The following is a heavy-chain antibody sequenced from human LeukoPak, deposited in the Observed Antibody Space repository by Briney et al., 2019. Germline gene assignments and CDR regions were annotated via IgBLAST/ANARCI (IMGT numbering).Heavy chain of an antibody. D-gene: IGHD1-14*01. CDR3: ARDDGIAAYYYGMDV. CDR2: IYTSGST. CDR1: GGSISSYY. V-gene: IGHV4-4*07. Sequence: KPSETLSLTCTVSGGSISSYYWSWIRQPAGKGLEWIGRIYTSGSTNYNPSLKSRVTMSVDTSKNQFSLKPSSVTAADTAVYYCARDDGIAAYYYGMDVWGQGTTVTVSS. J-gene: IGHJ6*02.